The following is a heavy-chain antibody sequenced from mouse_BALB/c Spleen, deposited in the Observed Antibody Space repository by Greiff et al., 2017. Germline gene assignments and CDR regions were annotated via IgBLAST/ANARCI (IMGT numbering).Heavy chain of an antibody. CDR3: ARYYYGSRGYAMDY. CDR2: ISSGSSTI. CDR1: GFTFSSFG. V-gene: IGHV5-17*02. D-gene: IGHD1-1*01. Sequence: EVQRVESGGGLVQPGGSRKLSCAASGFTFSSFGMHWVRQAPEKGLEWVAYISSGSSTIYYADTVKGRFTISRDNPKNTLFLQMTSLRSEDTAMYDCARYYYGSRGYAMDYWGQGTSVTVS. J-gene: IGHJ4*01.